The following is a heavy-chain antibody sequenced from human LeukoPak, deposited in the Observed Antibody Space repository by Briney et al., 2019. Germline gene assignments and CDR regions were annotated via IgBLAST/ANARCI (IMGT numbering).Heavy chain of an antibody. J-gene: IGHJ6*02. CDR3: ARVSGAYYYNYGMDV. CDR1: GFTFNSYW. CDR2: IKKDGSEK. V-gene: IGHV3-7*01. Sequence: GGSLRLSCSASGFTFNSYWMSWVRQAPGKGLEWVANIKKDGSEKYYVDSVKGRFTISRDNAKNSLYLQMNSLRAEDTAVYYCARVSGAYYYNYGMDVWGQGTTVTVSS. D-gene: IGHD6-25*01.